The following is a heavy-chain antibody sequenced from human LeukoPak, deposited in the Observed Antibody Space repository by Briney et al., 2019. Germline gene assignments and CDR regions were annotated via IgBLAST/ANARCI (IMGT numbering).Heavy chain of an antibody. V-gene: IGHV4-34*01. J-gene: IGHJ6*03. CDR3: ARGPLYYYYYMDV. Sequence: SSETLSLTCAVYGGSFSGYYWSWIRQPPGKGLEWIGEINHSGSTNYNPSLKSRVTISVDTSKNQFSLKLSSVTAADTAVYYCARGPLYYYYYMDVWGKGTTVTVSS. CDR1: GGSFSGYY. CDR2: INHSGST.